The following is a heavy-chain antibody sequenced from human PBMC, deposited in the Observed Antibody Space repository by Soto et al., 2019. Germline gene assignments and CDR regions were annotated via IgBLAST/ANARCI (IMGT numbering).Heavy chain of an antibody. J-gene: IGHJ4*02. Sequence: SETLSLTCTVSGVSITSSSSDYWGWIRQPPGKGLEWIGSIYYSGTTYYNPSLKSRVTISVDTSKKQFSLKLSSVNAADTAVYYCASRFDNGGPDYWGQGTLVTVSS. CDR2: IYYSGTT. V-gene: IGHV4-39*01. CDR3: ASRFDNGGPDY. D-gene: IGHD2-8*01. CDR1: GVSITSSSSDY.